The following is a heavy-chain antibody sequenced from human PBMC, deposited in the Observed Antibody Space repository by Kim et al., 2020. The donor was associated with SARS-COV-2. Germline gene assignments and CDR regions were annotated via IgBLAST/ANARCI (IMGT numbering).Heavy chain of an antibody. Sequence: GGSLRLSCAASGFTFSDSAMYWVRQASGKGLEWVGRIRSKANSYATAYDVSVKGRFIISRDDSKNTAYLQMNSLKTEDTAIYYCTRVPPYSNSWRDAF. V-gene: IGHV3-73*01. CDR2: IRSKANSYAT. D-gene: IGHD6-13*01. CDR1: GFTFSDSA. J-gene: IGHJ3*01. CDR3: TRVPPYSNSWRDAF.